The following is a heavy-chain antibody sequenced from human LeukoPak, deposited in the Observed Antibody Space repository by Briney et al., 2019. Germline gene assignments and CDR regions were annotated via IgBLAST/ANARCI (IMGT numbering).Heavy chain of an antibody. CDR1: GFTFSNAW. Sequence: GGSLRLSCAASGFTFSNAWMSWVRQATGKGLEWVGRIKSKTDGGTTDYAAPVKGRFTISRDDSKNTLYLQMNSLKTEDTAVYYCSKGSGWLSVYWGQGTLVTVSS. J-gene: IGHJ4*02. CDR3: SKGSGWLSVY. D-gene: IGHD6-19*01. V-gene: IGHV3-15*01. CDR2: IKSKTDGGTT.